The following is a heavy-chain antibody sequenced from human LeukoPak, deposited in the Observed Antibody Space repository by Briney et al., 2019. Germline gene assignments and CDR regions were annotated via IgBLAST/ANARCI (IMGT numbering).Heavy chain of an antibody. CDR3: AKEADIVASDY. CDR1: GFTFSSYA. CDR2: ISDSGDTP. D-gene: IGHD5-12*01. J-gene: IGHJ4*02. Sequence: GGSPRLSCTASGFTFSSYAMSWVRQAPGKGLKWVSSISDSGDTPYYADSVKGLFTISRDNSKNTLYLQMNSLRAEDTAVYYCAKEADIVASDYWGQGTLVTVSS. V-gene: IGHV3-23*01.